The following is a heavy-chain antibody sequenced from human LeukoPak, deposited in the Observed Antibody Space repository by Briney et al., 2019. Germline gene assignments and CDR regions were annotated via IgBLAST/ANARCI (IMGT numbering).Heavy chain of an antibody. Sequence: GGSLRLSCAAYGFTFSSYSMNWVRQAPGKGLEWVSFIGTSSSYIYYAHSVKRRFTISRDNANNSLYLEMNSLRAEDKAVYYCAKDGSMHWGYYMDVWGKGTTVTISS. D-gene: IGHD2/OR15-2a*01. V-gene: IGHV3-21*01. CDR2: IGTSSSYI. CDR1: GFTFSSYS. J-gene: IGHJ6*03. CDR3: AKDGSMHWGYYMDV.